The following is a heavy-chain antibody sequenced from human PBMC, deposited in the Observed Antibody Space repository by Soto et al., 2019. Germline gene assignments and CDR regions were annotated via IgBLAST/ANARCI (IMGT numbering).Heavy chain of an antibody. V-gene: IGHV1-46*01. Sequence: ASVKVSCKVSGYTLTELSMHWVRQAPGQGLEWMGIINPSGGSTSYAQKFQGRVTMTRDTSTSTVYMELSSLRSEDTAVYYCASALGSPRLSQYYVLDVHGQGTSVT. CDR3: ASALGSPRLSQYYVLDV. J-gene: IGHJ6*02. CDR2: INPSGGST. D-gene: IGHD3-16*01. CDR1: GYTLTELS.